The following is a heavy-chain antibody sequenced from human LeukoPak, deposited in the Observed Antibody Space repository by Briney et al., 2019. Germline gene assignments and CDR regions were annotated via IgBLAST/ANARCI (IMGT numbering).Heavy chain of an antibody. CDR2: INHSGST. Sequence: SETLSLTCAVYGGSFSGYYWSWIRQPPGKGLEWIGEINHSGSTNYNPSLKSRVTISVDTSKNQFSRKLSSVTAADTAVYYCARSTPYGMDVWGQGTTVTVSS. D-gene: IGHD5/OR15-5a*01. CDR3: ARSTPYGMDV. V-gene: IGHV4-34*01. CDR1: GGSFSGYY. J-gene: IGHJ6*02.